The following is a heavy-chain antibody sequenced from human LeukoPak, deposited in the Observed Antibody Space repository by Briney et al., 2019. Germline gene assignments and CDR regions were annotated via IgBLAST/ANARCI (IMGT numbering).Heavy chain of an antibody. CDR3: AREHSVRGVGS. CDR1: GYTFIGYY. V-gene: IGHV1-2*02. J-gene: IGHJ5*02. CDR2: INPNSGDT. D-gene: IGHD3-10*01. Sequence: ASVKVSCKASGYTFIGYYMHWVRRAPGQGLEWMGWINPNSGDTNYAQKFQGRVTMTRDTSISTAYMELSSLRSDDTAVYYCAREHSVRGVGSWGQGTLVTVSS.